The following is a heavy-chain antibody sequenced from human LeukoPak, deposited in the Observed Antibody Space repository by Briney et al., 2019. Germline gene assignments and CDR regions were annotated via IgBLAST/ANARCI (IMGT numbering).Heavy chain of an antibody. CDR1: GFTFSSYW. V-gene: IGHV3-74*01. D-gene: IGHD5-18*01. CDR2: INSDGSST. CDR3: ARVNRYSYGAHDY. Sequence: GGSLRLSCAASGFTFSSYWMHWVRQAPGKGLVWVSRINSDGSSTSYADSVKGRFTLSRDNAKNTLYLQMNSLRAEDTAVYYCARVNRYSYGAHDYWGQGTLVTVSS. J-gene: IGHJ4*02.